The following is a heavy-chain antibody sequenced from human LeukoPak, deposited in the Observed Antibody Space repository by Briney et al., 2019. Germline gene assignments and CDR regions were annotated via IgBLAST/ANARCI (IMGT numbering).Heavy chain of an antibody. Sequence: SETLSLTCTVSGGSISSGGYYWSWIRQHPGKGLEWIGYIYYSGSTYYNPSLKSRVTISVDTSKNQFSLKLSSVTAADTAVYYCARGYSGYDSGYYYYMDVWGKVTTVTVSS. CDR2: IYYSGST. J-gene: IGHJ6*03. D-gene: IGHD5-12*01. CDR1: GGSISSGGYY. CDR3: ARGYSGYDSGYYYYMDV. V-gene: IGHV4-31*03.